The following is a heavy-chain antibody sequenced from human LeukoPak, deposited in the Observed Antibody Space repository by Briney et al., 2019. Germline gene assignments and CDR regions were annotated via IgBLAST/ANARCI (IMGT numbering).Heavy chain of an antibody. J-gene: IGHJ5*02. Sequence: ASVKVSCKASGYTFTGYYMHWVRQAPGQGLEWMVWINPNSGGTNYAQKFQGRVTMTRDTSISTAYMELSRLRSDDTAVYYCARGGSHTSEDWFDPWGQGTLVTVSS. CDR3: ARGGSHTSEDWFDP. CDR2: INPNSGGT. V-gene: IGHV1-2*02. CDR1: GYTFTGYY.